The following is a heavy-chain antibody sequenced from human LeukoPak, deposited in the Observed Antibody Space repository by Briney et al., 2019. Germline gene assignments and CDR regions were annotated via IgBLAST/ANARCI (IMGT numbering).Heavy chain of an antibody. Sequence: AAVKVSCLASGYTFTDYYVHCVRQAPGQELEWLGCIDPDSGGTKYPQNFQDRVTMTRDTSITTAYMELSRLRSDDRAVYYCAREYYDSSGTKYAFDIWGQGTVVTVSS. CDR2: IDPDSGGT. V-gene: IGHV1-2*02. J-gene: IGHJ3*02. D-gene: IGHD3-22*01. CDR1: GYTFTDYY. CDR3: AREYYDSSGTKYAFDI.